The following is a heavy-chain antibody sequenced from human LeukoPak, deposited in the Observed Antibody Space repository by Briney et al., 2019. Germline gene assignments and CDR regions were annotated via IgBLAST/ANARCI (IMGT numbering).Heavy chain of an antibody. CDR1: GGSISSGGYY. CDR2: IYYSGST. Sequence: SETLSLTCTVSGGSISSGGYYWSWIRQHPGKGLEWIGYIYYSGSTCYNPSLKSRVTISVDTSKNQFSLKLSSVTAADTAVYYCARDSPLRDSSGYYSLDYWGQGTLVTVSS. V-gene: IGHV4-31*03. D-gene: IGHD3-22*01. J-gene: IGHJ4*02. CDR3: ARDSPLRDSSGYYSLDY.